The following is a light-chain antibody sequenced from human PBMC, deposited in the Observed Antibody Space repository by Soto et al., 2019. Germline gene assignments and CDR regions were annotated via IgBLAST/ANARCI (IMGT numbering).Light chain of an antibody. CDR1: SSNIGSNT. J-gene: IGLJ1*01. CDR3: AAWDDSLNGYV. Sequence: QSVLTQPPSASGTPGQRVTISCSGSSSNIGSNTVNWYQQLPGTAPKLLIYSNNQRPSGVPDRCSGSKSGTSASLAISGLQSEDEADYNCAAWDDSLNGYVVGTGTKLTVL. CDR2: SNN. V-gene: IGLV1-44*01.